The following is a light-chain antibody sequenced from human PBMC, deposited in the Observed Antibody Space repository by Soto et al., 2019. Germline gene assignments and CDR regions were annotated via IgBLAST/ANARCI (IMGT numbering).Light chain of an antibody. CDR3: QQYYSTPQP. V-gene: IGKV4-1*01. CDR2: WAS. Sequence: DIVMTQSPDSLAVSLGERATINCKSSQRVLYSSNNKNYLAWYQQKPGQPPKLLIYWASTRESGVPDRFSGSGSGTDFTLTISSLQAEDVAVYYCQQYYSTPQPFGQGTKVEIK. J-gene: IGKJ1*01. CDR1: QRVLYSSNNKNY.